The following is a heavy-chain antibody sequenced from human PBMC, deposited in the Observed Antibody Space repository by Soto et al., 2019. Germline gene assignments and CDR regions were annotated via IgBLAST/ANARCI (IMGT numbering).Heavy chain of an antibody. J-gene: IGHJ4*02. Sequence: SETLSLTCAVSGGSISSSNWWSWVHQPPGKGLEWIGEIYHSGSTNYNPSLKSRVTISIDTSKNQFSLNLRSVTAAVTAVYYCARGMTTVTDLDYWGQGTLVTVSS. D-gene: IGHD4-17*01. V-gene: IGHV4-4*02. CDR3: ARGMTTVTDLDY. CDR2: IYHSGST. CDR1: GGSISSSNW.